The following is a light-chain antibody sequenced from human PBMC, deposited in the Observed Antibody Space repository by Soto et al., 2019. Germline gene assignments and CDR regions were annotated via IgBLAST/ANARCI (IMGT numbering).Light chain of an antibody. CDR3: CSFASSRTYV. Sequence: QSVLTQPASVSGSPGQSITISCTGTSSDVGSSNLVSWYQQHPGKAPKVMIFEGSQRPSGVSHRFSGSKSGNTASLTISGLQAEDEAEYSCCSFASSRTYVFGTGTKLTVL. CDR2: EGS. V-gene: IGLV2-23*01. J-gene: IGLJ1*01. CDR1: SSDVGSSNL.